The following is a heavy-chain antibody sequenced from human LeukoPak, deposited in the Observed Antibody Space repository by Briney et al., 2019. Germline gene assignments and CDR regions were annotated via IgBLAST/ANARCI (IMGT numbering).Heavy chain of an antibody. V-gene: IGHV4-59*11. Sequence: SETLSLTCTVSGAFISSHYWSWIRQPPGKGLEWIGYIYYSGSTNYNPSLKSRVTISVDTSKNQFSLKLSSVTAADTAVYYCAVDGGYGNYFDYWGQGTLVTVSS. CDR3: AVDGGYGNYFDY. CDR1: GAFISSHY. D-gene: IGHD5-12*01. J-gene: IGHJ4*02. CDR2: IYYSGST.